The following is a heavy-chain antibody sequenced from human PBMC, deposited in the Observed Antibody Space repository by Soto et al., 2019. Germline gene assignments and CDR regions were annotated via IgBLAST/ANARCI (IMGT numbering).Heavy chain of an antibody. CDR2: ISYSGGT. V-gene: IGHV4-59*01. CDR1: GGSISNYS. D-gene: IGHD3-10*01. CDR3: AGSMSRGIIFDY. Sequence: SETLSLICTVSGGSISNYSWNWIRQPPGQGLEWLGGISYSGGTNDNPSLRSRVTISVDTSNNQVALRLSSVTAADTAVYFCAGSMSRGIIFDYWGQGSHVTVSS. J-gene: IGHJ4*02.